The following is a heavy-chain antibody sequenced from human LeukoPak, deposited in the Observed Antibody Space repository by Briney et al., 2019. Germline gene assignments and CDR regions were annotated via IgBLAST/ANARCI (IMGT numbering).Heavy chain of an antibody. CDR1: GFTFSNYG. CDR3: GKRGYNSGWYLIDY. CDR2: ISYDGSNK. Sequence: GRSLRLSCAASGFTFSNYGMHWVRQAPGKGLEWVAVISYDGSNKYYADSVKGRFTSSRDNSKSTLYLQMNSLRAEDTAVYYCGKRGYNSGWYLIDYWGQGTLVTVSS. V-gene: IGHV3-30*18. D-gene: IGHD6-19*01. J-gene: IGHJ4*02.